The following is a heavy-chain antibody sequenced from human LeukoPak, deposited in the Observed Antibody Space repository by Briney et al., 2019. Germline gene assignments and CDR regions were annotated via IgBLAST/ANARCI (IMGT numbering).Heavy chain of an antibody. Sequence: SGTLSLTCAVSGGSISSSNWWSWVRQPPGKGLEWIGEIYHSGSTNYNPSLKSRVTISVDRSKNQFSLKLSSVTAADTAVYYCARGHDYGDYQPDYWGQGTLVTVSS. J-gene: IGHJ4*02. V-gene: IGHV4-4*02. CDR2: IYHSGST. CDR3: ARGHDYGDYQPDY. CDR1: GGSISSSNW. D-gene: IGHD4-17*01.